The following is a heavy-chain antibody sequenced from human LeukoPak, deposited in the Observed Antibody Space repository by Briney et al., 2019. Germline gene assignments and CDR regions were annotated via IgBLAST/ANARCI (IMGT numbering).Heavy chain of an antibody. J-gene: IGHJ4*02. CDR3: ARADVNYGDYVWLRSPFDY. V-gene: IGHV4-31*03. CDR1: GGAISSGGYY. D-gene: IGHD4-17*01. CDR2: IYYSGTT. Sequence: SQTLSLTCTVSGGAISSGGYYWSWIRQHPGKSLEWIGYIYYSGTTYYNPSLKSRVTISIDASKNQFSLKLSSVTAADTAVYYCARADVNYGDYVWLRSPFDYWGQGTLVTVSS.